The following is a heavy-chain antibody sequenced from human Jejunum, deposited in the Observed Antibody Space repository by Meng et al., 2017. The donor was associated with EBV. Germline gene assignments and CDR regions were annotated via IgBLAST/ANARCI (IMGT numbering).Heavy chain of an antibody. CDR2: INPNDGST. CDR1: GYTFTGHW. Sequence: QVQLVQCGAEVKKPGASVKVSCKTSGYTFTGHWVHWVRQAPGQGLEWMGIINPNDGSTSHAQKFQGRVTMTRDTSTSRVYMELSSLTSEDTAVYYCARDISSSTGWWLDPWGQGTLVTVSS. D-gene: IGHD2-2*01. J-gene: IGHJ5*02. V-gene: IGHV1-46*01. CDR3: ARDISSSTGWWLDP.